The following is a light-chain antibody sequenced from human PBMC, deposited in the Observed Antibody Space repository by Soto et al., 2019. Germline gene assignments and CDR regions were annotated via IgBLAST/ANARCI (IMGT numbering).Light chain of an antibody. CDR2: GAS. CDR1: QSVSSN. J-gene: IGKJ5*01. V-gene: IGKV3-15*01. Sequence: DIVLTQSPATLSFSPGERATLSFSSSQSVSSNLAWYQQKPGQAPRLLIYGASTRATGIPARFSGSGSGTEFTLTISSLQSEDFAVYYCQQYNDWPPITFGQGTRLEIK. CDR3: QQYNDWPPIT.